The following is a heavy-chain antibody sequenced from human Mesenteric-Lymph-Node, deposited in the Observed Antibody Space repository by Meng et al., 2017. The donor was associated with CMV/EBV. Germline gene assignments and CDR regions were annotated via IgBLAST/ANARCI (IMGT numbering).Heavy chain of an antibody. J-gene: IGHJ4*02. CDR1: GYTFTDYY. CDR2: VNPNTGGT. V-gene: IGHV1-2*02. CDR3: AVDWKDGNY. D-gene: IGHD1-1*01. Sequence: ASVKVSCKASGYTFTDYYIHWVRRAPGQGLEWMGWVNPNTGGTNSAQKFQGRVTMTRDTSISTAYMDLSRLRSDDTAVYYCAVDWKDGNYWGQGTLVTVSS.